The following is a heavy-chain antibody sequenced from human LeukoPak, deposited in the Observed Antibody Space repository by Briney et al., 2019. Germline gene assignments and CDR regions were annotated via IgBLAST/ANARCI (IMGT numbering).Heavy chain of an antibody. CDR2: ISAYNDNT. CDR3: ARDQHTVSHAYHYYYGMDV. V-gene: IGHV1-18*01. D-gene: IGHD2-21*01. J-gene: IGHJ6*02. CDR1: GYTFGNYD. Sequence: ASVKVSCKASGYTFGNYDISWVRQAPGQGLEWMGWISAYNDNTNYAQKVQGRVTMTRDTSTSTAYMELRSLRSEDTAVYYCARDQHTVSHAYHYYYGMDVWGQGTTVTVSS.